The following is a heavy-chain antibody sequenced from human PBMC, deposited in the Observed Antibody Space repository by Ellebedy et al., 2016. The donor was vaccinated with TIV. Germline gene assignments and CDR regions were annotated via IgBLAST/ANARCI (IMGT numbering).Heavy chain of an antibody. CDR2: IYYSGST. V-gene: IGHV4-31*03. CDR3: ARFAPNYYDRTPSDAFDI. J-gene: IGHJ3*02. CDR1: GGSISSGGYY. Sequence: MPSETLSLTCTVSGGSISSGGYYWSWIRQHPGKGLEWIGYIYYSGSTYYNPSLKSRVAISVDTSKNQFSLRLSSVTAADTAVYYCARFAPNYYDRTPSDAFDIWGQGTMVTVSS. D-gene: IGHD3-22*01.